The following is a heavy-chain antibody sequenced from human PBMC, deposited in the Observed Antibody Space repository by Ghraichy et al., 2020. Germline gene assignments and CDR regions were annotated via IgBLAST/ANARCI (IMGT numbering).Heavy chain of an antibody. D-gene: IGHD1-26*01. CDR1: GDSVSSSSYY. Sequence: SETLSLTCSVSGDSVSSSSYYWSWIRQPPGQGLQWITSFYFTGTIFYNPFLKRRVTMSVDRSMNQFSLRLTSVTAADTAVYYCARGRPLQSGNFPDAFDLWGQGTLITVSS. CDR3: ARGRPLQSGNFPDAFDL. J-gene: IGHJ3*01. CDR2: FYFTGTI. V-gene: IGHV4-39*07.